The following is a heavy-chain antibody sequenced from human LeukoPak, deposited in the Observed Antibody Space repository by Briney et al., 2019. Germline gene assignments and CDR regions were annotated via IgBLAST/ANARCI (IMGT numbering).Heavy chain of an antibody. D-gene: IGHD2-15*01. J-gene: IGHJ6*03. Sequence: ASVKVSCKASGYTFTGYYMHWVRQAPGQGLEWMGWINPNSGGTNYAQKLQGRVTMTTDTSTSTAYMELRSLRSDDTAVYYCARAGSGYCSGGSCYGYYYYMDVWGKGTTVTVSS. CDR1: GYTFTGYY. V-gene: IGHV1-2*02. CDR3: ARAGSGYCSGGSCYGYYYYMDV. CDR2: INPNSGGT.